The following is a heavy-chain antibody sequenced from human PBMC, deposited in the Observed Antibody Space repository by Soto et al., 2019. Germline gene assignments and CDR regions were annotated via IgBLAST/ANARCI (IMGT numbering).Heavy chain of an antibody. J-gene: IGHJ4*02. V-gene: IGHV5-51*01. Sequence: LGESLKISCQASGYTFTSYWIGWVRQMPGKGLEWMGFIYPGDSDSTYSPSFQGQVTISVDKSISTAYLQWSSLKASDTAMYYCVRMGGYYYDSSGHNYLDYWGQGTPVTVSS. CDR1: GYTFTSYW. D-gene: IGHD3-22*01. CDR2: IYPGDSDS. CDR3: VRMGGYYYDSSGHNYLDY.